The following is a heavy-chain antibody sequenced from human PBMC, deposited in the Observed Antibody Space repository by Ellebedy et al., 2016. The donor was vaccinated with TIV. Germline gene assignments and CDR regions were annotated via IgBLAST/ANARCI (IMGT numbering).Heavy chain of an antibody. V-gene: IGHV3-66*01. CDR3: ASAAYHGDYFDY. J-gene: IGHJ4*02. CDR1: GFTVSSNY. CDR2: IYSGGST. D-gene: IGHD2-2*01. Sequence: GESLKISCAASGFTVSSNYMSWVRQAPGKGLEWVSVIYSGGSTNYADSVKGRFTISRDNSKNPVYLQMNSLRAEDTAVYYCASAAYHGDYFDYWGQGTLVTVSS.